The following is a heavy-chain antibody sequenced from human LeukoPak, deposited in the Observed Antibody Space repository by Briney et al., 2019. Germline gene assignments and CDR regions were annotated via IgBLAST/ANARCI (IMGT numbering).Heavy chain of an antibody. CDR1: GYTFTSYY. Sequence: GASVKVSCKASGYTFTSYYMHWVRQAPGQGLEWMGWINPNSGGTNYAQKFQGRVTMTRDTSISTAYMELSRLRSDDTAVYYCARDNVDYDILTGAFDPWGQGTLVTVSS. CDR3: ARDNVDYDILTGAFDP. V-gene: IGHV1-2*02. D-gene: IGHD3-9*01. CDR2: INPNSGGT. J-gene: IGHJ5*02.